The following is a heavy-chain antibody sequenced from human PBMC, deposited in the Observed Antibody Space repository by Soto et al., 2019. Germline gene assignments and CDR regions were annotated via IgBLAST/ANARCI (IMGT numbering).Heavy chain of an antibody. V-gene: IGHV4-30-2*01. CDR1: GGSISSGGSS. D-gene: IGHD6-19*01. CDR3: ARAGDSSGPVALGY. CDR2: IYHSGST. J-gene: IGHJ4*02. Sequence: QLQLQESGSGLVKPSQTLSLTCAVSGGSISSGGSSWSWIRQPPGKGLEWIGYIYHSGSTYYNPSLKSRVTRSVDRSKTQFSLKLSSVTAADTAVYYCARAGDSSGPVALGYWGQGTLVTVSS.